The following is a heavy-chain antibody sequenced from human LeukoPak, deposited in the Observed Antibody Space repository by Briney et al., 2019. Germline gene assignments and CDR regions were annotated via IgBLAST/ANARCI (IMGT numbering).Heavy chain of an antibody. V-gene: IGHV3-20*04. CDR3: ARERTYYYDSNPDYFDY. D-gene: IGHD3-22*01. J-gene: IGHJ4*02. Sequence: PGGSLRLSCAASGCTFDDYGMSWVRQAPGKGLEWVSGINWNGGSTGYADSVKGRFTISRDNAKNSLYLQMNSLRAGDTALYYCARERTYYYDSNPDYFDYWGQGTLVTVSS. CDR1: GCTFDDYG. CDR2: INWNGGST.